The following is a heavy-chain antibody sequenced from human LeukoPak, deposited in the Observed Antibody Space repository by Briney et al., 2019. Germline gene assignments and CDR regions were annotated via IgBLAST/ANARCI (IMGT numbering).Heavy chain of an antibody. CDR2: ISPNDVNR. D-gene: IGHD3-10*01. CDR1: GFNFSDYY. CDR3: AGSGSPGDY. V-gene: IGHV3-11*01. Sequence: GGSLRHSCVGSGFNFSDYYMSWIRQAPGKGLEWISYISPNDVNRYYVDAVKGRFTVPRDNAKNSLFLQMKSLRVEDTAVYYCAGSGSPGDYWGQGTLVTVSS. J-gene: IGHJ4*02.